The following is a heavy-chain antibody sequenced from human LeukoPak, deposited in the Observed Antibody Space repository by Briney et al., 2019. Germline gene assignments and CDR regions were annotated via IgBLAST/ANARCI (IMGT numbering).Heavy chain of an antibody. V-gene: IGHV1-69*04. CDR2: IIPILGIA. Sequence: SVKVSCKASGGTFSSYAISWVRQAPGQGLEWMGRIIPILGIANYAQKFQGRVTITADKSTSTAYMELSSLRSEDTAVYYCARNKGFTVAGTFDYWGQGTLVTVSS. CDR1: GGTFSSYA. CDR3: ARNKGFTVAGTFDY. D-gene: IGHD6-19*01. J-gene: IGHJ4*02.